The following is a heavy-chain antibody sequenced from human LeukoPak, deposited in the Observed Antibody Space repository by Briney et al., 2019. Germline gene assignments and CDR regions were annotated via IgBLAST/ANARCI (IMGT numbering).Heavy chain of an antibody. CDR3: AKDGVPSRYFGRNYFDY. J-gene: IGHJ4*02. Sequence: GGSLRLSCAASGFTFRSYGMHWVRQAPGKGLEWVAFIRYDGSNKYYADSVKGRFTISRDNSKNTLYLQMNSLRAGDTAVYYCAKDGVPSRYFGRNYFDYWGQGTLVTVSS. D-gene: IGHD2-8*01. CDR1: GFTFRSYG. CDR2: IRYDGSNK. V-gene: IGHV3-30*02.